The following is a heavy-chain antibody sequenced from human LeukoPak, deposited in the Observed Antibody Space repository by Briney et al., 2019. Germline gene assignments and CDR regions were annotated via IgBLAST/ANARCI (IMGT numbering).Heavy chain of an antibody. CDR1: GFTFSSYA. V-gene: IGHV3-23*01. CDR3: AKAPDYRYCSSTSCHDY. D-gene: IGHD2-2*01. CDR2: ISGSGGST. Sequence: GGSLRLSCAASGFTFSSYAMSWVRQAPGKGLEWVSAISGSGGSTYYADSVKGRFTISRDNSKNTLYLQMNSLRAEDTAVYYCAKAPDYRYCSSTSCHDYWGRGTLVTVSS. J-gene: IGHJ4*02.